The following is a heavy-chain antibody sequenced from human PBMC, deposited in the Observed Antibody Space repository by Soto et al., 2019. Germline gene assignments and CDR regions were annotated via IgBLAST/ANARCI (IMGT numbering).Heavy chain of an antibody. J-gene: IGHJ6*02. CDR2: ISYDGNNK. D-gene: IGHD2-2*01. V-gene: IGHV3-30*03. Sequence: QVQLVESGGGVVQPGRSLRLSCAASTFTLSTYGMHWVRQAPGQGLEWVAVISYDGNNKYYADSVKGRFTISRDNSRNTLSLQMNSLTTEDTAVYYCARGAEYQVLSRDYFYGMDVWGQGIMVTVSS. CDR1: TFTLSTYG. CDR3: ARGAEYQVLSRDYFYGMDV.